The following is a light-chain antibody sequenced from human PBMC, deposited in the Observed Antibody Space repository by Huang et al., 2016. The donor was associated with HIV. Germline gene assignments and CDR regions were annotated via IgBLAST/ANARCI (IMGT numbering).Light chain of an antibody. V-gene: IGKV1-39*01. CDR1: QNINTY. Sequence: DILLTQSPSSLSASVGDRVNITCRASQNINTYLNWYQQKPGKAPNLLIHSASTLQNGVPSRFSGSGSGTDFTLTVNSLQPEDSATYYCQQGYSALITFGQGTRL. CDR3: QQGYSALIT. CDR2: SAS. J-gene: IGKJ5*01.